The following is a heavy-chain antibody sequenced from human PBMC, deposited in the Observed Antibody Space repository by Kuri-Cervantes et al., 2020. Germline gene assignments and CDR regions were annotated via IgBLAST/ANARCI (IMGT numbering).Heavy chain of an antibody. CDR3: ASCGGDCYPLFTNAFDI. Sequence: ASVKVSCKASGYTFTSYDINWVRQATGQGLEWMGWMNPNSGNTGYAQKFQGRVTITTDESTSTAYMELSSLRSEDTAVYYCASCGGDCYPLFTNAFDIWGQGTMVTVSS. J-gene: IGHJ3*02. CDR2: MNPNSGNT. CDR1: GYTFTSYD. V-gene: IGHV1-8*03. D-gene: IGHD2-21*02.